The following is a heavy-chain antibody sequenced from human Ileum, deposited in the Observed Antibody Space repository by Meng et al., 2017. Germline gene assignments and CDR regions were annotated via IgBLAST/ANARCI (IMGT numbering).Heavy chain of an antibody. CDR2: IKHSGSP. J-gene: IGHJ1*01. CDR1: GGAFDGYY. D-gene: IGHD2-8*01. CDR3: VRGLLAQNAIRTEYFPL. V-gene: IGHV4-34*01. Sequence: QAQLQQVGAGLLKPSETLSPSCAVYGGAFDGYYWTWIRQSPGKGMEWIGEIKHSGSPNLKPSLKSRVTMSVETSKKQFSLNLTSVTAADTAMYYCVRGLLAQNAIRTEYFPLWGQGTLVTVSS.